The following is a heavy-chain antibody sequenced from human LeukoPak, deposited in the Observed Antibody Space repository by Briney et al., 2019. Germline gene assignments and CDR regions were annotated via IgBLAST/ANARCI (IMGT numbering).Heavy chain of an antibody. CDR1: GGTFSSYA. J-gene: IGHJ4*02. CDR3: ARTTPAVAGPFDY. Sequence: ASVKVSCKASGGTFSSYAISWVRQAPGQGLEWMGRIIPILGIANYAQKFQGRVTITADKSTSTAYMELSSLRSEDTAVYYCARTTPAVAGPFDYWGQGTLVTVSS. CDR2: IIPILGIA. D-gene: IGHD6-19*01. V-gene: IGHV1-69*04.